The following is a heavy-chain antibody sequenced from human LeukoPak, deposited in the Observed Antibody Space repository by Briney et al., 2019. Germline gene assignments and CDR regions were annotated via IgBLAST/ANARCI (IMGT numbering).Heavy chain of an antibody. J-gene: IGHJ6*03. CDR3: ARAVTGTTGAYYYMDV. Sequence: GASVKVSCKASGYTFASYGISWVRQAPGQGLEWMGWISAYNGNTNYAQKLQGRVTMTTDTSTSTAYMELRSLRSDDTAVYYCARAVTGTTGAYYYMDVWGKGTTVTVSS. CDR2: ISAYNGNT. D-gene: IGHD1-20*01. V-gene: IGHV1-18*01. CDR1: GYTFASYG.